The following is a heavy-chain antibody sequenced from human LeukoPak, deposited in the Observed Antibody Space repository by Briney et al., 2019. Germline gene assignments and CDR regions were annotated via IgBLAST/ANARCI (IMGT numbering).Heavy chain of an antibody. CDR2: ISDSGDRA. CDR3: AKQTTGYSGSGVDY. D-gene: IGHD3-10*01. Sequence: GGSLRLSCAASGFTFSSYAMSWVRQAPGQGLEWVSGISDSGDRAHYADSVNGRFTISRDNSKNTLYLQMNSLRAEDTAVYFCAKQTTGYSGSGVDYWGQGTLVTVSS. J-gene: IGHJ4*02. V-gene: IGHV3-23*01. CDR1: GFTFSSYA.